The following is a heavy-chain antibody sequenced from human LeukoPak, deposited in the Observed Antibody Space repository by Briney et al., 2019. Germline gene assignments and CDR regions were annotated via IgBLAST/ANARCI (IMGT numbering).Heavy chain of an antibody. J-gene: IGHJ4*02. Sequence: SETLSLTCTVSGGSISSGSYYWSWIRQPAGKGLEWIGRIYTSGSTNYNPSLKSRVTISVDTSKNQFSLELSSVTAADTAVYYCARGYSTWSLGYWGQGTLVTVSS. D-gene: IGHD6-13*01. CDR1: GGSISSGSYY. V-gene: IGHV4-61*02. CDR2: IYTSGST. CDR3: ARGYSTWSLGY.